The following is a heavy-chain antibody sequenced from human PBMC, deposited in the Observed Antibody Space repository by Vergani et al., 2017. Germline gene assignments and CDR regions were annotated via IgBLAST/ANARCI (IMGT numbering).Heavy chain of an antibody. Sequence: QVQLQELGPGLVKPLETLSLTCSVPGDSMNTYYWTWIRQPPGKGLERIGYIYDSGDNKDNPSLKSRVTMSLDTSKNQFSLKLYSVTAADTAVYYCARGALWWLRQIDSWGQGTLVTVSS. CDR1: GDSMNTYY. V-gene: IGHV4-59*01. CDR2: IYDSGDN. CDR3: ARGALWWLRQIDS. D-gene: IGHD2-21*01. J-gene: IGHJ4*02.